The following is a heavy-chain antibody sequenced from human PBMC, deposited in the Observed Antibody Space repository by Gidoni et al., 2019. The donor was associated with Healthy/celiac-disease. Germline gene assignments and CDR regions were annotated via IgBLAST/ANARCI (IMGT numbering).Heavy chain of an antibody. CDR3: AKDIDPGIAVAGTRYYYYYGMDV. J-gene: IGHJ6*02. CDR2: ISWNSGSI. D-gene: IGHD6-19*01. CDR1: GFTFDDYA. Sequence: EVQLVESGGGLVQPGRSLRLSCAASGFTFDDYAMHWFRQAPGKGLEWVSGISWNSGSIGYADSVKGRFTISRDNAKNSLYLQMNSLRAEDTALYYCAKDIDPGIAVAGTRYYYYYGMDVWGQGTTVTVSS. V-gene: IGHV3-9*01.